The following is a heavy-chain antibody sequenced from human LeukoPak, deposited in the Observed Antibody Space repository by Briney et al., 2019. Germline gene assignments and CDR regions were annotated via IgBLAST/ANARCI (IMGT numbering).Heavy chain of an antibody. J-gene: IGHJ4*02. CDR3: ARARRGYDLSYYFDY. D-gene: IGHD5-12*01. V-gene: IGHV3-74*01. CDR1: GFTFSSYW. CDR2: INSDGSST. Sequence: PGGSLRLSCAASGFTFSSYWMHWVRQAPRKGLVCVSRINSDGSSTSYADSVKGRFTISRDNAKNTLYLQMNSLRAEDTALYYCARARRGYDLSYYFDYWGQGTLVTVSS.